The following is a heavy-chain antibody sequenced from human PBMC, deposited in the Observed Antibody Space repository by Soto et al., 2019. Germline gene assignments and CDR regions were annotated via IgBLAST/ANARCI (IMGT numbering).Heavy chain of an antibody. J-gene: IGHJ3*02. CDR3: ARGGGAHGFDI. Sequence: ASVKVSCKTSGYSFVNYEIHWVRQAPGQGLEWMGWVSVYNANTTYAQKVQGRVTMTTDTATSTACMELRSLRFDDTAVYYCARGGGAHGFDIWGQGTMVTVSS. D-gene: IGHD1-26*01. CDR1: GYSFVNYE. V-gene: IGHV1-18*01. CDR2: VSVYNANT.